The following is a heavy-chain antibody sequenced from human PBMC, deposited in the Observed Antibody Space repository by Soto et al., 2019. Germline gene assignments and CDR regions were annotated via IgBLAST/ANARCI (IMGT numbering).Heavy chain of an antibody. D-gene: IGHD2-2*01. CDR1: GFTFSSYA. Sequence: PGGSLRLSCAASGFTFSSYAMSWVRQAPGKGLEWVSAISGSGGSTYYADSVTGGFTISRDNAKNSVSLQMNTLRVEDTAVYYCAREDSIIIPAVSDFWGQGTLVTVSS. J-gene: IGHJ4*02. V-gene: IGHV3-23*01. CDR2: ISGSGGST. CDR3: AREDSIIIPAVSDF.